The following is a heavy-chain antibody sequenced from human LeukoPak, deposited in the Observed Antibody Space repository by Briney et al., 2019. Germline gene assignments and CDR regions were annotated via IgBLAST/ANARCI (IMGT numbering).Heavy chain of an antibody. J-gene: IGHJ4*02. CDR3: ARGLFGGFAAAPFDH. Sequence: SVKVSCKASGGTFDNYAVSWVRGAPGLGLEWMGRIIPMLGKTNSAQKFQDRATITADTSTGTAYMELTNLRSDDTAVYFCARGLFGGFAAAPFDHWGQGTLVTVS. D-gene: IGHD2-2*01. CDR2: IIPMLGKT. CDR1: GGTFDNYA. V-gene: IGHV1-69*04.